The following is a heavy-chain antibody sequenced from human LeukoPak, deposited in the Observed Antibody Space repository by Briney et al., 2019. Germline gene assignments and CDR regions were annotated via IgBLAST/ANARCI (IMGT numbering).Heavy chain of an antibody. Sequence: GGSLRLSCAASGFTFSSYGMHWVRQAPGKGLEWVAFIRYDGSNKYYADSVKGRFTISRDNSKNTLYLQMNSLRAVDTAVYYCAKVVPAAIRWFDPWGQGTLVTVSS. V-gene: IGHV3-30*02. D-gene: IGHD2-2*01. CDR3: AKVVPAAIRWFDP. J-gene: IGHJ5*02. CDR2: IRYDGSNK. CDR1: GFTFSSYG.